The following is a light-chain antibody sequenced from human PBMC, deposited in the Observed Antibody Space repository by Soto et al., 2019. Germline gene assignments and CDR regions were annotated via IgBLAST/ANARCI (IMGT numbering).Light chain of an antibody. J-gene: IGKJ5*01. Sequence: EVVLTQSPGTLSLSPGERATLSCRASQSVAANYLAWYQQKRGQAPRLLIYASSNRATGIPDRFSGGASGTVFTLTINRLDPEDFAVYYCQLYGISPHFGQGTRLEIK. CDR1: QSVAANY. V-gene: IGKV3-20*01. CDR3: QLYGISPH. CDR2: ASS.